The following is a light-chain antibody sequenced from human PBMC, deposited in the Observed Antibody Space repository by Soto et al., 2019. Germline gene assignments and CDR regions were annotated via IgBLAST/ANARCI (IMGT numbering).Light chain of an antibody. CDR2: KAS. V-gene: IGKV1-5*03. J-gene: IGKJ5*01. Sequence: DVQMTQSPSTLSASVGDRVTITCRASQNIDNWLAWYQQKPRKAPKLLIYKASSLESGVPARFSGSGSGTEFTLTISSLQSEDFAVYHCQQYNNWPAITFGQGTRLEIK. CDR3: QQYNNWPAIT. CDR1: QNIDNW.